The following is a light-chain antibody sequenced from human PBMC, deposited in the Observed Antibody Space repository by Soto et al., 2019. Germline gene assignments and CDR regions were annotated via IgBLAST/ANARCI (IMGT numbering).Light chain of an antibody. Sequence: QSALTQPASVYGSPGQSITISCTGTSNDVGRYNLVSWYQHHPGKAPKLIIYEATKRPSGVSDRFSGSKSGNTASLTISGLQAADEADYFCCSYAGTTTLLFGGGTKLTVL. CDR1: SNDVGRYNL. CDR2: EAT. V-gene: IGLV2-23*01. J-gene: IGLJ2*01. CDR3: CSYAGTTTLL.